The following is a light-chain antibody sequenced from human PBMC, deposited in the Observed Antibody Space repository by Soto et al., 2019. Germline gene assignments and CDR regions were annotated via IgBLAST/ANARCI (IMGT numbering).Light chain of an antibody. CDR1: SSDIGGYDF. Sequence: QSALTQPASVSGSPGQSITISCTGTSSDIGGYDFVSWYQQHPGKAPQLIIYGVTNRPSGVSSRFSGAKSGNTASLTISGLQAEDEADYYCSSYTNTNHLAVFGNGTKVTVL. V-gene: IGLV2-14*03. CDR3: SSYTNTNHLAV. CDR2: GVT. J-gene: IGLJ1*01.